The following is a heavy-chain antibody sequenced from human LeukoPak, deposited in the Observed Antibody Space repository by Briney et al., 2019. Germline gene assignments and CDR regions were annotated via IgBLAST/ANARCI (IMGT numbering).Heavy chain of an antibody. V-gene: IGHV3-9*01. CDR3: AKDIDYDSSGYYFDY. CDR2: ISWNSGSI. CDR1: GFTFSSYW. Sequence: GGSLRLSCAASGFTFSSYWMSWVRQAPGKGLEWVSGISWNSGSIGYADSVKGRFTISRDNAKNSLYLQMNSLRAEDTALYYCAKDIDYDSSGYYFDYWGQGTLVTVSS. D-gene: IGHD3-22*01. J-gene: IGHJ4*02.